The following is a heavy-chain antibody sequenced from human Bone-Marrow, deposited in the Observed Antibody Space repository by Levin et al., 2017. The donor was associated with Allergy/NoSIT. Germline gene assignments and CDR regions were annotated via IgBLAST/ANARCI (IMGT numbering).Heavy chain of an antibody. D-gene: IGHD6-13*01. CDR1: GLTYTG. CDR3: ASGWYGPGYYGMDV. J-gene: IGHJ6*02. Sequence: RAGGSLRLSCATSGLTYTGINWVRQAPGKGLQWVSSILLASGAVYYSDSVKGRFTITGDNAKDSVYLEMNSLTAEDTAVYFCASGWYGPGYYGMDVWGQGTTVTVSS. V-gene: IGHV3-21*01. CDR2: ILLASGAV.